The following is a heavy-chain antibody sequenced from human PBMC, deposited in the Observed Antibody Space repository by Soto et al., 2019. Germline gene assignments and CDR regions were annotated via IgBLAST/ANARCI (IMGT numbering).Heavy chain of an antibody. Sequence: PGESLKISCKGSGYSFTSYWIGWVRQMPGKGLEWMGIIYPGDSDTRYSPSFQGQVTISADKSISTAYLQWSSLKASDTAMYYCGRNPAAAGPYYYYGMDVWGQGTTVTVSS. J-gene: IGHJ6*02. D-gene: IGHD6-13*01. CDR3: GRNPAAAGPYYYYGMDV. CDR1: GYSFTSYW. V-gene: IGHV5-51*01. CDR2: IYPGDSDT.